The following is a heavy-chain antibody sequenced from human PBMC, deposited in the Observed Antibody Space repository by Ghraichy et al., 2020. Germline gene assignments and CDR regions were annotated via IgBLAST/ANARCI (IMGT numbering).Heavy chain of an antibody. D-gene: IGHD2-15*01. V-gene: IGHV3-23*01. CDR2: ISGSGGST. CDR3: AKSQRPYCSGGSCCLGFDY. J-gene: IGHJ4*02. Sequence: GGSLRLSCAASGFTFSSYAMSWVRQAPGKGLEWVSAISGSGGSTYYADSVKGRFTISRDNSKNTLYLQMNSLRAEDTAVYYCAKSQRPYCSGGSCCLGFDYWGQGTLVTVSS. CDR1: GFTFSSYA.